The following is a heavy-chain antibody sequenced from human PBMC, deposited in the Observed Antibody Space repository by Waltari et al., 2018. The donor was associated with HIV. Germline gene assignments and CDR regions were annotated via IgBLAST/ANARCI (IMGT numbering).Heavy chain of an antibody. J-gene: IGHJ6*02. D-gene: IGHD2-8*01. CDR1: GFSHTNYD. CDR2: ISGSGCDA. Sequence: LVQSGPEVKKPGASVKVSCKASGFSHTNYDIAWVRRAPGQVLEWVAWISGSGCDATAALRVQGRVSVTIDAATGTINLEVRSLTSVDTAAYYCAKMGAVSLTSPYVYYYGMDVWGQGTTVTVSS. V-gene: IGHV1-18*01. CDR3: AKMGAVSLTSPYVYYYGMDV.